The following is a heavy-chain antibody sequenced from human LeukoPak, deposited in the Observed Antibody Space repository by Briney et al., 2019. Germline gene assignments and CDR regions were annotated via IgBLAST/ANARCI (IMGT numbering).Heavy chain of an antibody. Sequence: ASVKVSCKASGGTFSSYAISWVRQAPGQGLEWMGGIIPIFGTANYAQKFQGRVTITADESTSTAYMELSSLRSEDTAVYYCVRELAYSLRFDPWGQGTLVTVSS. CDR1: GGTFSSYA. J-gene: IGHJ5*02. CDR2: IIPIFGTA. V-gene: IGHV1-69*13. CDR3: VRELAYSLRFDP. D-gene: IGHD2-15*01.